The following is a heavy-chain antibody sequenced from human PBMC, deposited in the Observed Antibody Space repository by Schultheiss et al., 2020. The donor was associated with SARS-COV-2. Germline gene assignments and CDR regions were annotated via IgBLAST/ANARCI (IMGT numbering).Heavy chain of an antibody. CDR2: IIPIFGTA. CDR1: GYTFTSYA. J-gene: IGHJ3*02. D-gene: IGHD5-24*01. Sequence: SVKVSCKASGYTFTSYAMHWVRQAPGQGLEWMGWIIPIFGTANYAQKFQGRVTITADESTSTAYMELSSLRSEDTAVYYCARASRDGYPDAFDIWGQGTMVTVSS. CDR3: ARASRDGYPDAFDI. V-gene: IGHV1-69*13.